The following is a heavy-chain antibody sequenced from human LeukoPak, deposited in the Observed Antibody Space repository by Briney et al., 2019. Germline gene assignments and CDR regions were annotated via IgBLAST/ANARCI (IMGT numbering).Heavy chain of an antibody. CDR1: GFTFSSYS. CDR2: ISSSSSYI. CDR3: ARDPATSTVTTLGY. D-gene: IGHD4-11*01. V-gene: IGHV3-21*01. J-gene: IGHJ4*02. Sequence: GGSLRLSCAASGFTFSSYSMNWVRQAPGKGLEWVSSISSSSSYIYYADSVKGRFTISRDNAKNSLYLQMNSLRAEDTAVYYCARDPATSTVTTLGYWGQGTLVTVSS.